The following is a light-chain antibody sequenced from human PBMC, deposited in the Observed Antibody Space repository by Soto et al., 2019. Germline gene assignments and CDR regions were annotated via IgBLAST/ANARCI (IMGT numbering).Light chain of an antibody. V-gene: IGLV1-44*01. CDR2: SNN. Sequence: QSVLTQPPSASGTPGQRVTISCSGSSSNIGSNTVNWYQQLPGTAPKLLIYSNNQRPSGVPDRFSGSKSGTSASLAISGLQSEEEADYYCAAWDDSLYGYVFGTGTKVTVL. CDR1: SSNIGSNT. CDR3: AAWDDSLYGYV. J-gene: IGLJ1*01.